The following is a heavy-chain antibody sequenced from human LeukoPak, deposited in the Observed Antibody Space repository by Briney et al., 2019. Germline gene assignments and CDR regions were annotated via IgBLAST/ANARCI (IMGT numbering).Heavy chain of an antibody. Sequence: SETVYLTCTVSGGSMSSYYWSWIRQPPGKGLQWIGYIYYTGSTNYNPSLRSRVTISVDTSKNRFSLKLSSVTAADTAVYYCARVYSYYYMDVWGKGTTVTVSS. CDR2: IYYTGST. V-gene: IGHV4-59*01. CDR3: ARVYSYYYMDV. CDR1: GGSMSSYY. J-gene: IGHJ6*03.